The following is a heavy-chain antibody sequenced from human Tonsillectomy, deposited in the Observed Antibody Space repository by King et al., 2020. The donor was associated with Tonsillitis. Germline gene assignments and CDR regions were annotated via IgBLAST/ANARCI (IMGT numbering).Heavy chain of an antibody. V-gene: IGHV4-61*01. CDR2: IDYSGGT. D-gene: IGHD1-26*01. Sequence: VQLQESGPGLVKPSETLSLTCTVSGGSVSSGSYYWSWIRQPPGKGLEWIGDIDYSGGTNDNPSPTSGVTISVATSKNQFSLKLSSVTAADTAVYYCAREPTVGATYYFDYWGQGTLVTVSS. CDR1: GGSVSSGSYY. J-gene: IGHJ4*02. CDR3: AREPTVGATYYFDY.